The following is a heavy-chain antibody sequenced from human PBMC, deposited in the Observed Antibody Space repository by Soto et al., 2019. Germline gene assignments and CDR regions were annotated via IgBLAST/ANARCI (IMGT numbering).Heavy chain of an antibody. J-gene: IGHJ4*02. CDR3: AKDQASGQGVVDF. CDR2: ISYDGSNQ. CDR1: GFTFNIYG. V-gene: IGHV3-30*18. Sequence: GGSLRLSCAASGFTFNIYGMHWVRQAPDKGLEWVALISYDGSNQYYADSVKGRFTISRDNSKNTLFLQMNSLRADDTAVYYCAKDQASGQGVVDFCGQGILVIVTS.